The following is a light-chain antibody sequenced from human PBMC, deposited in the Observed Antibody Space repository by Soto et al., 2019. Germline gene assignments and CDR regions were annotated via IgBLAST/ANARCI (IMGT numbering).Light chain of an antibody. V-gene: IGLV2-23*02. Sequence: QSALTQPASVSGSPGQSITISCTGTSGDVGRSDVVSWYQQHPGKAPKLMIYEVTKRPSGVSNHFSASKSGNTASLTISGLQAEDEDDYYCCSYADRTILFGGGNKVTVL. CDR3: CSYADRTIL. J-gene: IGLJ2*01. CDR2: EVT. CDR1: SGDVGRSDV.